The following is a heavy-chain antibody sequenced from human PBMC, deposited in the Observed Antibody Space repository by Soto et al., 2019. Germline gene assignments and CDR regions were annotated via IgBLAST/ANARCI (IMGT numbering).Heavy chain of an antibody. J-gene: IGHJ6*02. V-gene: IGHV3-21*01. D-gene: IGHD1-1*01. CDR2: IRRSGDYT. Sequence: EVQLVESGGGLVMPGGSLRLSCIASGFSFSTYSMNWVRPAPGKGLEWVSSIRRSGDYTYYADSLKGRFTISRDNAKNSLSLQMISLRAEDTAVYYCARSTSLGGMDVWGQGTTVTVSS. CDR1: GFSFSTYS. CDR3: ARSTSLGGMDV.